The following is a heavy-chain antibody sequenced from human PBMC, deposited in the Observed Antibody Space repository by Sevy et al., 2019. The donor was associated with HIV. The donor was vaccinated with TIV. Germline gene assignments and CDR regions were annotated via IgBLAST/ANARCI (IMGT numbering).Heavy chain of an antibody. CDR1: GFTFITYA. Sequence: GSLRLSCAASGFTFITYAMSWVRQAPGKGLEWVSTISGSGGGTYYADSVKGRFTISRDNSKNTLYLQMNSLRAEDTAVYYCAKALRSTATNYYYYDMDVWGRGTTVTVSS. CDR3: AKALRSTATNYYYYDMDV. CDR2: ISGSGGGT. J-gene: IGHJ6*03. D-gene: IGHD2-2*01. V-gene: IGHV3-23*01.